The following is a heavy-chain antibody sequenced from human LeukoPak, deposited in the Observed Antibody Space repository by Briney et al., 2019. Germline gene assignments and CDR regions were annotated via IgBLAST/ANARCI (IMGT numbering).Heavy chain of an antibody. V-gene: IGHV4-59*08. J-gene: IGHJ4*02. Sequence: SETLSLTCTVSGGSMRSNYWGWIRQPPGKGLEFIGHIYYTGSTNYNPSLRSRVTISVDTSKNQFSLKLSSVTAADTAVYYCARGIAVAGTPFDYWGQGTLVTVSS. CDR3: ARGIAVAGTPFDY. CDR2: IYYTGST. CDR1: GGSMRSNY. D-gene: IGHD6-19*01.